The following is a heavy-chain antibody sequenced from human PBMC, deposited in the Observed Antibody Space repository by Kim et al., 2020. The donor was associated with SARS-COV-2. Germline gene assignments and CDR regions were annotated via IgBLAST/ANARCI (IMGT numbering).Heavy chain of an antibody. J-gene: IGHJ3*02. CDR1: GFTFSSYG. CDR2: ISYDGSNK. V-gene: IGHV3-30*18. D-gene: IGHD5-18*01. CDR3: AKDLVGDTAMVTFAFDI. Sequence: GGSLRLSCAASGFTFSSYGMHWVRQAPGKGLEWVAVISYDGSNKYYADSVKGRFTISRDNSKNTLYLQMNSLRAEDPAVYYCAKDLVGDTAMVTFAFDI.